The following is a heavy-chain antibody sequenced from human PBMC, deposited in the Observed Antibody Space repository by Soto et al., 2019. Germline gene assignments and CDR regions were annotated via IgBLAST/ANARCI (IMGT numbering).Heavy chain of an antibody. V-gene: IGHV4-59*01. Sequence: SETLSLTCTVSGGSISSYYWSWIRQPPGKGLEWIGYIYYSGSTNYNPSLKSRVTISVDTSKNQFSLKLSSVTAADTAVYYCATSPTIVGAPDYWGQGTLVTVSS. J-gene: IGHJ4*02. CDR2: IYYSGST. CDR3: ATSPTIVGAPDY. CDR1: GGSISSYY. D-gene: IGHD1-26*01.